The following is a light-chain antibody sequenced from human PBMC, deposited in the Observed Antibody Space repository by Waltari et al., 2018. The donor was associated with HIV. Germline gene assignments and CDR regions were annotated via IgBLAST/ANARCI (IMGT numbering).Light chain of an antibody. Sequence: DIQMTQSPSSLSASVGDRVTITCRASQDIFNYLAWYQQKPGKVPKLLIYAASTLQSGVPSRFCGSGSGPVFTLTISSLQPEDVAIYYCQRYDSAQWTFGQGTKVEIK. V-gene: IGKV1-27*01. J-gene: IGKJ1*01. CDR3: QRYDSAQWT. CDR1: QDIFNY. CDR2: AAS.